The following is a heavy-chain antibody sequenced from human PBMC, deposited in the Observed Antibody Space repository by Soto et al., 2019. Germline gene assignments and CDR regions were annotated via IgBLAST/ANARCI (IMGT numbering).Heavy chain of an antibody. V-gene: IGHV1-3*01. CDR2: INAGNGDT. J-gene: IGHJ6*03. CDR3: ARDKPNAAGYSMDV. Sequence: QVQLVQSGAEVKKPGASVKISCEASGYIFTTYIVHWVRQSPGQRLEWMGWINAGNGDTRYSQNFQGRVTFSRDTSAITAYMDLSSLRSEDSAVYYCARDKPNAAGYSMDVWGKGTTVTVSS. CDR1: GYIFTTYI. D-gene: IGHD2-15*01.